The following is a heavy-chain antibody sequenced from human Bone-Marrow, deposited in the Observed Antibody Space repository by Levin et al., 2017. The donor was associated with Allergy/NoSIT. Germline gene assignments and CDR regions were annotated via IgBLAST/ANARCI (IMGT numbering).Heavy chain of an antibody. D-gene: IGHD3-22*01. CDR1: GGSISSYY. CDR3: ARYLAYYYDSSGYYPPGYDDYGMDV. Sequence: ETLSLTCTVSGGSISSYYWSWIRQPPGKGLEWIGYIYYSGSTNYNPSLKSRVTISVDTSKNQFSLKLSSVTAADTAVYYCARYLAYYYDSSGYYPPGYDDYGMDVWGQGTTVTVSS. V-gene: IGHV4-59*01. CDR2: IYYSGST. J-gene: IGHJ6*02.